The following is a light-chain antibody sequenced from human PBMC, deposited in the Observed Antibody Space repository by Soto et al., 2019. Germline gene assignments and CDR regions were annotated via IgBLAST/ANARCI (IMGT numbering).Light chain of an antibody. CDR1: QGISSY. Sequence: IQLTQSPSSLSASVGDRVTITCRASQGISSYLSWYQQKPGKAPKLLIYAACAFESAVPSRFSGSGSGTDFTLTISRLEPEDFAVYYCQQYGSSPWTFGQGTKVDIK. CDR3: QQYGSSPWT. V-gene: IGKV1-9*01. J-gene: IGKJ1*01. CDR2: AAC.